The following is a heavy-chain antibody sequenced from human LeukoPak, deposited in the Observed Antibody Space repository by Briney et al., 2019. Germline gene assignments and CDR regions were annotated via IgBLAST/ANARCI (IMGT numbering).Heavy chain of an antibody. CDR3: ARDRVLMVYGNAFDI. CDR2: ISYTGST. V-gene: IGHV4-39*07. Sequence: SETLSLTCTVSGGSISSGSYYWGWIRQPPGKGLEWIGSISYTGSTYYNPSLKSRVTISVDTSKNQFSLKLSSVTAADTAVYYCARDRVLMVYGNAFDIWGQGTMVTVSS. D-gene: IGHD2-8*01. CDR1: GGSISSGSYY. J-gene: IGHJ3*02.